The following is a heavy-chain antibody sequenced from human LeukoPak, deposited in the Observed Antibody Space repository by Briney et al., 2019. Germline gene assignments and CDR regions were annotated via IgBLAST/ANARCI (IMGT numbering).Heavy chain of an antibody. Sequence: GGSLRLSCAASGFTFTSYTMNWVRQAPGGGLEWISYIMRTADVTSYADSVEGRFTISRDDAKNSLYLQMNSLRAEDTAVYYCARGDACALNYWGQGTLVTVSS. V-gene: IGHV3-48*01. CDR2: IMRTADVT. CDR3: ARGDACALNY. CDR1: GFTFTSYT. J-gene: IGHJ4*02.